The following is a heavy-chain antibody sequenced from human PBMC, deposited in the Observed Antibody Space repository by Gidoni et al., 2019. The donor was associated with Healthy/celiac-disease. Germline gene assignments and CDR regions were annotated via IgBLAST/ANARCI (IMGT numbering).Heavy chain of an antibody. CDR1: GVTFSSYP. CDR2: ITPICGTA. J-gene: IGHJ6*02. D-gene: IGHD3-22*01. CDR3: GREFVGGITMIEADTSGMDV. Sequence: QVQLVQSGAEVQKPGSPVKVSCKASGVTFSSYPISWVRQAPGQGLEWMGGITPICGTANYAQKFKGRVTITADESTSTAYMELSSLRSEDTAVYYCGREFVGGITMIEADTSGMDVWGQGTTVTVSS. V-gene: IGHV1-69*01.